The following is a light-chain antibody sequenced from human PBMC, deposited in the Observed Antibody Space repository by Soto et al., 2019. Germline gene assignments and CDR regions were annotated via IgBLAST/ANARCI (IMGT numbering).Light chain of an antibody. CDR3: SSYTSSSIDYV. CDR2: EVS. V-gene: IGLV2-14*01. CDR1: SSDVGGYNY. Sequence: QSALTQPASVSGSPGQSITISCTGTSSDVGGYNYVSWYQQHPGKAPKLMIYEVSNRPSGVSNRFSGSKFGNTASLTISGLQAEDEADYYCSSYTSSSIDYVFGTWTKLTVL. J-gene: IGLJ1*01.